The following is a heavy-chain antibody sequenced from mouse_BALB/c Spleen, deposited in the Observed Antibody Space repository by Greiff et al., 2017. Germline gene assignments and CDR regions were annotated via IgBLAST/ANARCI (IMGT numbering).Heavy chain of an antibody. J-gene: IGHJ1*01. V-gene: IGHV3-8*02. CDR1: GDSITSGY. D-gene: IGHD2-1*01. Sequence: EVQRVESGPSLVKPSQTLSLTCSVTGDSITSGYWNWIRKFPGNKLEYMGYISYSGSTYYNPSLKSRISITRDTSKNQYYLQLNSVTTEDTATYYCARGGNYGDWYFDVWGAGTTVTVSS. CDR2: ISYSGST. CDR3: ARGGNYGDWYFDV.